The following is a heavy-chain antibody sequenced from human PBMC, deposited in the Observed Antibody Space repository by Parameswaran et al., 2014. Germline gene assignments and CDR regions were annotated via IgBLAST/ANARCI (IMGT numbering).Heavy chain of an antibody. CDR3: ARRGDHDY. J-gene: IGHJ4*02. V-gene: IGHV5-51*01. Sequence: GGSLRLSCKGSGYSFTSDWIGWVRQMPGKGLEWMGIIYPGDSDTRYSPSIQGQVTISADKSISTAYLQWSSLKASDTAMYYCARRGDHDYWGQGTLVTVSS. CDR1: GYSFTSDW. D-gene: IGHD4-17*01. CDR2: IYPGDSDT.